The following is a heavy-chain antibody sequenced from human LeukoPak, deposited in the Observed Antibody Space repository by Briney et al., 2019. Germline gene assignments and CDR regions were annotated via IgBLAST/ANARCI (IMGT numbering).Heavy chain of an antibody. CDR2: IKEDGTQK. CDR3: ARDKEVRGGTGVYGMDV. CDR1: GFTFNKSW. D-gene: IGHD3-10*01. Sequence: GGSLRLSCAASGFTFNKSWMSWVRKAPGKGPEWVANIKEDGTQKYYVDSVRGRFTISRDNAENSLYLQMNSLRAEDTAVYYCARDKEVRGGTGVYGMDVWGQGTTVTVSS. V-gene: IGHV3-7*01. J-gene: IGHJ6*02.